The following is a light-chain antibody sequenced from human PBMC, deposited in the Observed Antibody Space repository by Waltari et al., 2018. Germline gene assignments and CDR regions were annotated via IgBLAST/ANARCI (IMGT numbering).Light chain of an antibody. CDR3: MQGAQHPYT. CDR1: QSLVDSDGNTF. Sequence: DIVMTQTPLSSPVILGQPASISCRSSQSLVDSDGNTFLSWVHQRPGKPPRLLIYKISVRFSGVPDRFSGSGAGTDFTLKIDRVEAEDLGVYYCMQGAQHPYTFGQGTNLEIK. V-gene: IGKV2-24*01. CDR2: KIS. J-gene: IGKJ2*01.